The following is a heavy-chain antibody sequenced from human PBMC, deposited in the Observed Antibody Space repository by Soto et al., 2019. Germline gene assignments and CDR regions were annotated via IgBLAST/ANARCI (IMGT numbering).Heavy chain of an antibody. Sequence: PSETLSLTCAVSGGSITTSNWWCRVRQPPGKGLEWIGKIYHRGSTNYNPPLKSRVTISVDQSKNPFSLTLSTVTAADTAVYYCARTSRYSSSWYEGYYYYGMDVWGQGTTVTVSS. J-gene: IGHJ6*02. D-gene: IGHD6-13*01. V-gene: IGHV4-4*02. CDR2: IYHRGST. CDR1: GGSITTSNW. CDR3: ARTSRYSSSWYEGYYYYGMDV.